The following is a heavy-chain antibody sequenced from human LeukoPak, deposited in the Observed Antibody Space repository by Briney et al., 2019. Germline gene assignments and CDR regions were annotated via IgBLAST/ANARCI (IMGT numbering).Heavy chain of an antibody. D-gene: IGHD3-22*01. J-gene: IGHJ4*02. CDR1: GFTFSSYG. Sequence: PGGTLRLSCAASGFTFSSYGMSWVRQAPGKGLEWVSAISGSGGSTYYADSVKGRFTISRDNAKNSLYLQMNSLRAEDTAVYYCASYYYDGSGVYYFDYWGQGTLVTVSS. V-gene: IGHV3-23*01. CDR3: ASYYYDGSGVYYFDY. CDR2: ISGSGGST.